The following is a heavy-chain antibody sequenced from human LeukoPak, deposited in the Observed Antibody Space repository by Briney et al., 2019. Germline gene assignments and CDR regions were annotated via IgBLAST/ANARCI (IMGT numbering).Heavy chain of an antibody. D-gene: IGHD3-3*01. J-gene: IGHJ6*02. V-gene: IGHV4-61*01. CDR3: ARDSITIFGVVSVYYYGMDV. CDR1: GGSVSSGSYY. Sequence: SETLSLTCTVSGGSVSSGSYYWSWIRQPPGKGLEWLGYIYYSGSTNYNPSLKSRVTISVDTSKNQFSLKLSSVTAADTAVYYCARDSITIFGVVSVYYYGMDVWGQGTTVTVSS. CDR2: IYYSGST.